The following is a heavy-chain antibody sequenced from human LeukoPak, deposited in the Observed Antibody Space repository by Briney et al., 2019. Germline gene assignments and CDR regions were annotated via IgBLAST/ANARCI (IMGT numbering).Heavy chain of an antibody. CDR3: TNDCAGKIC. Sequence: QPGGSLRLSCAASGFTFNNAWMTWVRQAPGKGLEWVAFIYRGGPIHYGDSVKGRFTISRDNSKNTLYLQMNSLRGEDTAVYYCTNDCAGKICWGQGTLVTVSS. D-gene: IGHD1-1*01. V-gene: IGHV3-66*01. J-gene: IGHJ4*02. CDR1: GFTFNNAW. CDR2: IYRGGPI.